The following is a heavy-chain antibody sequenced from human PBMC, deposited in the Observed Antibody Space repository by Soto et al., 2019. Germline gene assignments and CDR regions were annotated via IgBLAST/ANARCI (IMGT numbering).Heavy chain of an antibody. D-gene: IGHD3-22*01. CDR2: ISLYSDGT. Sequence: GASVKVSCKTSGYTFSNYGITWVRQAPGQPLEWLGWISLYSDGTSYAQKLQGRVTMTTDTSTNTAYMELRSLRSDETAVYYCARAYYYDSSGYYYMVLDYWGQGTLVTVSS. V-gene: IGHV1-18*01. CDR3: ARAYYYDSSGYYYMVLDY. CDR1: GYTFSNYG. J-gene: IGHJ4*02.